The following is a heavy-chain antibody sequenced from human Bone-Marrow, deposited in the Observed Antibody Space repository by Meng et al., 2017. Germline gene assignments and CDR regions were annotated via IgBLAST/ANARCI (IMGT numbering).Heavy chain of an antibody. Sequence: LRRPESGPGLVKPSATLSLTCTVSGGSISSSSYYWGWIRQPPGKGLEWIGSIYYSGSTYYNPSLKSRVTISVDTSKNQFSLKLSSVTAADTAVYYCARVRIDSSGWYSIQHWGQGTLVTVSS. CDR3: ARVRIDSSGWYSIQH. CDR1: GGSISSSSYY. D-gene: IGHD6-19*01. V-gene: IGHV4-39*07. J-gene: IGHJ1*01. CDR2: IYYSGST.